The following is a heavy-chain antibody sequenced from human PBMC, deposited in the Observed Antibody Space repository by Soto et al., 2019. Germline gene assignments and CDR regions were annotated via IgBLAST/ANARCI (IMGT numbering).Heavy chain of an antibody. V-gene: IGHV3-48*04. J-gene: IGHJ4*02. Sequence: PGGSLRLSCAASGFSFSSHSMKWVRQAPGKGLEWVSYISSSGSTIYYADSVKGRLTISRDNAKNSLYLQMNSLRAEDTAVYYCARDRDWAFDYWGQGTLVTVSS. CDR1: GFSFSSHS. CDR3: ARDRDWAFDY. CDR2: ISSSGSTI. D-gene: IGHD3-9*01.